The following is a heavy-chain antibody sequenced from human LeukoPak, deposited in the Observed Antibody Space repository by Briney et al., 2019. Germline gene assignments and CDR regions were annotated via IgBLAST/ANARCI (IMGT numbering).Heavy chain of an antibody. V-gene: IGHV3-23*01. J-gene: IGHJ6*02. D-gene: IGHD4-17*01. CDR1: GFTFSSYE. Sequence: PGGSLRLSCAASGFTFSSYEMDWVRQAPGKGLEWVSAISGSGGSTYYADSVKGRFTISRDNSKNTLYLQMNSLRAEDTAVYYCAKDRGADYGDYAYYYYYYGMDVWGQGTTVTVSS. CDR3: AKDRGADYGDYAYYYYYYGMDV. CDR2: ISGSGGST.